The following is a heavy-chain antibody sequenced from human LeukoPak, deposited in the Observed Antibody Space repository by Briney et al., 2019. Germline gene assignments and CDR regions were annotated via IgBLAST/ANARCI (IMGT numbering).Heavy chain of an antibody. CDR3: ARGTTMSANWFDP. Sequence: GGSLRLSCAASGFTFSNYWMSWVRQAPGKGLEWVANIKHDGSEKYYVDSVKGRFTISRDNAKNSLYLQMNSLRAEDTAVYYCARGTTMSANWFDPWGQGTLVTVSS. J-gene: IGHJ5*02. CDR2: IKHDGSEK. V-gene: IGHV3-7*03. CDR1: GFTFSNYW. D-gene: IGHD1-1*01.